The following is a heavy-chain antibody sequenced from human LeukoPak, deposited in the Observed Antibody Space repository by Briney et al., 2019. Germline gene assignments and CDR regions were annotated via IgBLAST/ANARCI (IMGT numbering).Heavy chain of an antibody. CDR2: ISTYNGNT. CDR3: ARSPFDSSGYHLSHYFDY. D-gene: IGHD3-22*01. Sequence: ASVKVSCRSSGYTFTTYGITWVRQAPGQGLEWMGWISTYNGNTNYAQKLQGRVTMTTDTSTSTAYMELRSLRSDDTAMYYCARSPFDSSGYHLSHYFDYWGQGTLVTVSS. CDR1: GYTFTTYG. V-gene: IGHV1-18*01. J-gene: IGHJ4*02.